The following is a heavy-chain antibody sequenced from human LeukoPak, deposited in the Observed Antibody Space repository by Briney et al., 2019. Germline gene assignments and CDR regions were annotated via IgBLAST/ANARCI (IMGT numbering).Heavy chain of an antibody. CDR3: ARATTLIRFLEWLEGAFDY. Sequence: ASVKVSCKASGYTFTGYYMHWVRQAPGQGREWMGWINPNSGGTNYAQKFQGRVTMTRDTSISTAYMELSRLRSDDTAVYYCARATTLIRFLEWLEGAFDYWGQGTLVTVSS. D-gene: IGHD3-3*01. CDR1: GYTFTGYY. J-gene: IGHJ4*02. CDR2: INPNSGGT. V-gene: IGHV1-2*02.